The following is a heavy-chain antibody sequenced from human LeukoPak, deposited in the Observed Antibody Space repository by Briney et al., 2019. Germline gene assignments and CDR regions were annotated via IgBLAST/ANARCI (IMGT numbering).Heavy chain of an antibody. CDR3: ARTRVRSYCSSTSCFESFDY. Sequence: SETLSLTCTVSGGSISSYYWSWIRQPPGKGLEWIGYIYYSGSTNYNPSLKSRVTISVDTSKNQFSLKLSSVTAADTAVYYCARTRVRSYCSSTSCFESFDYWGQGTLVTVSS. D-gene: IGHD2-2*01. CDR2: IYYSGST. V-gene: IGHV4-59*01. J-gene: IGHJ4*02. CDR1: GGSISSYY.